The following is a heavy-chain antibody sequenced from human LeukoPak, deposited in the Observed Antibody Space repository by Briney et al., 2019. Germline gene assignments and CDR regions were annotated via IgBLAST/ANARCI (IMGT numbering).Heavy chain of an antibody. CDR3: ARWGSGDVDY. V-gene: IGHV3-33*01. CDR1: GFTFSSHG. CDR2: IWYDGSNK. J-gene: IGHJ4*02. D-gene: IGHD1-26*01. Sequence: PGGSLRLSCAASGFTFSSHGMHWVRQAPGKGLEWVAVIWYDGSNKYYADSVKGRFTISRDNSENTLYLQMDSLRAEDTAVYYCARWGSGDVDYWGQGTLVTVSS.